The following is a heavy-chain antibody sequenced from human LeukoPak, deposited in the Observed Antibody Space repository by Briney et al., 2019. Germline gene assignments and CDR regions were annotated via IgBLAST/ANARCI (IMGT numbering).Heavy chain of an antibody. D-gene: IGHD4-17*01. V-gene: IGHV5-51*01. CDR3: ARAGGKDDYGDYEDY. Sequence: GESLKISCRGSGYRFTTYWIGWVRQMPGKGLEWMGIIYPGDSDTRYSPSFQGQVTISADKSISTAYLQWSSLKASDTAMYYCARAGGKDDYGDYEDYWGQGTLVTVSS. CDR2: IYPGDSDT. CDR1: GYRFTTYW. J-gene: IGHJ4*02.